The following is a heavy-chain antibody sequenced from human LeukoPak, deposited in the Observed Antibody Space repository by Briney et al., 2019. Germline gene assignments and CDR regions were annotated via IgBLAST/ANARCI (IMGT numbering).Heavy chain of an antibody. D-gene: IGHD3-22*01. CDR3: ARDPYYYDAGGYPFTYGFDY. CDR2: ISGTSSYI. Sequence: VGSLRLSCAASGFTFSTYGLNWVRQAPGKGLEWVASISGTSSYIYYADSMKGRFTISKDYAKNSMYLQMNSLRAEDTAVYYCARDPYYYDAGGYPFTYGFDYWGQGTLVTVSP. V-gene: IGHV3-21*01. CDR1: GFTFSTYG. J-gene: IGHJ4*02.